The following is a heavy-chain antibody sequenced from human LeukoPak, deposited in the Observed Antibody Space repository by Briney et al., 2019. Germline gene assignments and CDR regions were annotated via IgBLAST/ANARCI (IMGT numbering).Heavy chain of an antibody. CDR1: GYTFTGYY. CDR2: INPNSGGT. V-gene: IGHV1-2*02. D-gene: IGHD2-2*01. CDR3: ARDLPEEYQLQHTQFDY. Sequence: ASVKVSCKASGYTFTGYYMHWVRQAAGLGHEWMGWINPNSGGTNYAQKFQGRVTMTRDTSISTAYMELSRPRSDDTAVYYCARDLPEEYQLQHTQFDYWGQGTLVTVSS. J-gene: IGHJ4*02.